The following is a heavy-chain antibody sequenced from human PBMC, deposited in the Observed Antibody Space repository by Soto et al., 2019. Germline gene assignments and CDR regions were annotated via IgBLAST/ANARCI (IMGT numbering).Heavy chain of an antibody. J-gene: IGHJ3*01. D-gene: IGHD3-22*01. CDR3: AAPFTLLVIVITDEVAFDV. CDR2: IKRKTDGGTK. V-gene: IGHV3-15*01. Sequence: EVRLVESGGGLVRPGGSLTLSCAASGFTFSNAWMSWVRQVPGKRLEWVGRIKRKTDGGTKDYAAPLKGRITISRDDLECTLYPHMNSLKTEDTAVYFCAAPFTLLVIVITDEVAFDVFGQGTVVTVSS. CDR1: GFTFSNAW.